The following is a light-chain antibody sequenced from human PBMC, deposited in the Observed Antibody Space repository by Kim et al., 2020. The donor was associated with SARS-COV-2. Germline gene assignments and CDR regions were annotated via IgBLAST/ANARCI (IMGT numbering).Light chain of an antibody. CDR3: QQSNNLPIT. CDR1: QGIASW. J-gene: IGKJ5*01. CDR2: AAS. V-gene: IGKV1-12*01. Sequence: DVQMTQSPSSVSASVGDRVIITCRASQGIASWLAWYQQKPGKAPRLLVFAASALQDGVPSRFSGSGFGTHFTLTINSLQPEDFATYYCQQSNNLPITFGQGTRLEIK.